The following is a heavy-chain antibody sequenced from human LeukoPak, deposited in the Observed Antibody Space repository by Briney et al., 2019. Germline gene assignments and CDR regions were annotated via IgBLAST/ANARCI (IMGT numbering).Heavy chain of an antibody. Sequence: PGGSLRLSCAASGFTFSHYAMHWVRQAPGKGLEWVAVISYHGIDKYYADSVKGRLTISRDNSKNALYLQMNSLRPEDTAVYYCARAGEDVVLGPAPVGGSPYNWFDPWGQGTLVTVSS. V-gene: IGHV3-30-3*01. CDR3: ARAGEDVVLGPAPVGGSPYNWFDP. CDR2: ISYHGIDK. D-gene: IGHD2-2*01. J-gene: IGHJ5*02. CDR1: GFTFSHYA.